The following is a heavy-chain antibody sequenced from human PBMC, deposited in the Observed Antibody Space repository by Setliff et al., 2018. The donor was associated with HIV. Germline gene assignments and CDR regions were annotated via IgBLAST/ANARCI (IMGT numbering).Heavy chain of an antibody. D-gene: IGHD2-21*02. V-gene: IGHV4-38-2*02. CDR3: ARDVGLCGVDCWPYFYFDL. CDR2: IYDSGTT. CDR1: SYSITSGRF. J-gene: IGHJ2*01. Sequence: SETLSLTCTVSSYSITSGRFWGWIRQPPGMGLEWIGSIYDSGTTYYNPSLQSRVTISLDTSKNQFSLKLSSMTAADTAVYYCARDVGLCGVDCWPYFYFDLWGRGNLVTVSS.